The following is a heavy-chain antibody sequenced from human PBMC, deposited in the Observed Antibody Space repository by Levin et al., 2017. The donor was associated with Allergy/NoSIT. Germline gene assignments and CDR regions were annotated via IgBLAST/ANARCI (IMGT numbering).Heavy chain of an antibody. D-gene: IGHD6-6*01. V-gene: IGHV3-49*03. J-gene: IGHJ5*02. CDR1: GFTFGDYA. CDR2: LRSIRHGGTS. CDR3: TREIAARHWFDP. Sequence: GGSLRLSCTASGFTFGDYAMSWFRQAPGKGLEWVAFLRSIRHGGTSEYAASVKGRFIISRDDSKSIAYLQMNSLKTEDTAVYYCTREIAARHWFDPWGQGTQVAVSS.